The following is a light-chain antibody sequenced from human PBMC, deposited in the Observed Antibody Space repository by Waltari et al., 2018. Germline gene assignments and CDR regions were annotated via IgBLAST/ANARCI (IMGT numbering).Light chain of an antibody. V-gene: IGLV5-45*01. CDR3: MDLHNYAVV. CDR2: HRSDSNN. Sequence: PGEPPQLLVRHRSDSNNQRGSGVPSRFSGSKSTSANAVIFRSSELQAEDEADYYCMDLHNYAVVFGGGTKLTVL. J-gene: IGLJ3*02.